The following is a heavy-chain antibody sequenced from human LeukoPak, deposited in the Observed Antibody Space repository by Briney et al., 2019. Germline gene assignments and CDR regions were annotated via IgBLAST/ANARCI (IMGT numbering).Heavy chain of an antibody. CDR2: INLGGSQK. V-gene: IGHV3-7*01. Sequence: GGSLRLSCAASGFTFSNYWMAWVRQAPGKGPEWVANINLGGSQKYYVDSVKGRFTISRDNAENSLYLQMNSLRAEDTALYYCARKRPNYFDYWGQGTLVTVSS. CDR1: GFTFSNYW. CDR3: ARKRPNYFDY. J-gene: IGHJ4*02.